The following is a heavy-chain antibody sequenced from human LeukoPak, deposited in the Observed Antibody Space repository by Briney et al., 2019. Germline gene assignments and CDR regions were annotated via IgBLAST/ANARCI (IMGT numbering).Heavy chain of an antibody. V-gene: IGHV3-74*01. J-gene: IGHJ6*02. CDR3: ARVRSGSSAGNYGMDV. CDR1: GFTFSSYW. Sequence: GGSLRLSCATSGFTFSSYWMHWVRQAPGKGLVWVSRINSDGSSTSYADSVKGRFTISRDNAKNTLYLQMNSLRAEDTAVYYCARVRSGSSAGNYGMDVWGQGTTVTVSS. CDR2: INSDGSST. D-gene: IGHD1-26*01.